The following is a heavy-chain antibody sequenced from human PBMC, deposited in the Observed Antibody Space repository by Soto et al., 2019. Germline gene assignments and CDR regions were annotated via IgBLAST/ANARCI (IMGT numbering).Heavy chain of an antibody. V-gene: IGHV3-21*01. CDR3: AXXXHYYYYYMDV. Sequence: EVQLVESGGGLVKPGGSLRLSCAASGFTFSSYSMNWVRQAPGKGLEWVSSISSSSSYIYYADSVKGRFTISRDNAKNSLXLQMNSLRAEDTAVYYXAXXXHYYYYYMDVWGKGTTVTVSS. CDR2: ISSSSSYI. J-gene: IGHJ6*03. CDR1: GFTFSSYS.